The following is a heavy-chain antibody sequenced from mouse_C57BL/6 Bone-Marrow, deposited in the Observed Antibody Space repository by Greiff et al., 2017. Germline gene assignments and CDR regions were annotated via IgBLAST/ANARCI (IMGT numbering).Heavy chain of an antibody. CDR2: ISSGGSYT. D-gene: IGHD2-3*01. J-gene: IGHJ3*01. CDR1: GFTFSSYG. Sequence: EVKLQESGGDLVKPGGSLKLSCEASGFTFSSYGMSWVGQTPDKRLEWVATISSGGSYTYYQDSVKGRFTISRDNAKNTLYMQMSSLKSEDTAMYYCARMMVAWFAYWGQGTLVTVSA. CDR3: ARMMVAWFAY. V-gene: IGHV5-6*01.